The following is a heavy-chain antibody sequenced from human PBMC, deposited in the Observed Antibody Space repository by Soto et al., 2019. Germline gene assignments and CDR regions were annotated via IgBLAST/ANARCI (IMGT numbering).Heavy chain of an antibody. D-gene: IGHD1-26*01. CDR3: ARSSGTYPPSRYYYGLDV. CDR1: GYTFTSYS. V-gene: IGHV1-18*01. J-gene: IGHJ6*02. CDR2: ISAYNGDT. Sequence: ASVKVSCKASGYTFTSYSFSWGRQAPGQGLEWMGWISAYNGDTNYPQKFQARVTMTTDTSTSTAYLDLRSLRSDDTAVYYCARSSGTYPPSRYYYGLDVWGQGTTVTVSS.